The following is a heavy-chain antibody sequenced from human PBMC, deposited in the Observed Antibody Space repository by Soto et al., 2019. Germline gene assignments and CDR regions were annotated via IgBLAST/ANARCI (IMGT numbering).Heavy chain of an antibody. CDR3: ASVRWELHDAFDI. CDR2: IYHSGMT. Sequence: QVQLQESGPGLVKPSQTLSLTCTVSGGSISTGGYYWSWIRQHPGRGLEWIGYIYHSGMTFSNPSLQSRVAISIATSKNKFSLKLSSVTAADSAVYYCASVRWELHDAFDIWCQGTMVSVSS. CDR1: GGSISTGGYY. D-gene: IGHD1-26*01. V-gene: IGHV4-31*03. J-gene: IGHJ3*02.